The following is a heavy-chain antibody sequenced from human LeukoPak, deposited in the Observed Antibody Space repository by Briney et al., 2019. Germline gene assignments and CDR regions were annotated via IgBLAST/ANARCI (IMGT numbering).Heavy chain of an antibody. J-gene: IGHJ6*03. Sequence: PGRSLRLSCAASGFTFNSNGMHWVRQAPGKGLEGVALIWYDGSNKYYADSVEGRFTISRDNSKNTLYLQMDSLRAEDTAVYYCAKAGDNSGYYPAFYYYMDVWGRGTTVTVSS. V-gene: IGHV3-33*06. CDR3: AKAGDNSGYYPAFYYYMDV. CDR2: IWYDGSNK. CDR1: GFTFNSNG. D-gene: IGHD3-22*01.